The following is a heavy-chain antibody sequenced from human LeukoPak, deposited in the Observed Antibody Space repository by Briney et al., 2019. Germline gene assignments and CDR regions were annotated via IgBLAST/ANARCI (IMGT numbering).Heavy chain of an antibody. D-gene: IGHD3-22*01. CDR2: IYYSGST. CDR3: ARQGNYYDSSGCSDGAYYFDY. J-gene: IGHJ4*02. V-gene: IGHV4-39*01. Sequence: SETLSLTCTVFGGSIGSSSYDWDWIRQPPGKGLEWIGSIYYSGSTYYNPSLKSRVTISVDTSKNQFSLKLSSVAAADTAVYYCARQGNYYDSSGCSDGAYYFDYWGQGTLVTVSS. CDR1: GGSIGSSSYD.